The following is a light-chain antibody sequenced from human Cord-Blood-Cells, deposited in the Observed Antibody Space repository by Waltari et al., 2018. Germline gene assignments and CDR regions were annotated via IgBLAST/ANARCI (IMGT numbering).Light chain of an antibody. Sequence: QSALTQPRSVSGSPGQSVTISCTGTSSDVGGYNYVSWYQQHPGKAPKLMIYDVSKRPSGVPDRFSGSKAGNTASLTISGLRAEDEADYYCCSYAGSYTSRLFGGGTKLTVL. V-gene: IGLV2-11*01. J-gene: IGLJ3*02. CDR1: SSDVGGYNY. CDR3: CSYAGSYTSRL. CDR2: DVS.